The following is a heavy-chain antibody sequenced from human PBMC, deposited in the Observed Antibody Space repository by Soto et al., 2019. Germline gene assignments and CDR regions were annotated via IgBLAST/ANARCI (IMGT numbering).Heavy chain of an antibody. CDR1: GGSFSGYY. Sequence: PSETLSLTCAVYGGSFSGYYWSWIRQPPGKGLEWIGEINHSGSTNYNPSLKSRVTISVDTSKNQFSLKLSSVTAADTAVYYCARVDCSGGSCYLNQYYFDYWGQGTLVTVSS. D-gene: IGHD2-15*01. CDR2: INHSGST. J-gene: IGHJ4*02. CDR3: ARVDCSGGSCYLNQYYFDY. V-gene: IGHV4-34*01.